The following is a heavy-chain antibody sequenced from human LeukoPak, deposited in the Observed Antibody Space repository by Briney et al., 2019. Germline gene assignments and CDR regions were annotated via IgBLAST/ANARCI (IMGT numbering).Heavy chain of an antibody. CDR2: IYTSGST. CDR1: GGSISSYY. Sequence: ASETLSLTCTVSGGSISSYYWSWIRQPAGKGLEWIGRIYTSGSTNYNPSLKSRVTMSVDTSKNKFSLKLSSVTAADTAVYYCARMRLRSTEGNWFDPWGQGTLVTVSS. CDR3: ARMRLRSTEGNWFDP. J-gene: IGHJ5*02. V-gene: IGHV4-4*07. D-gene: IGHD1-14*01.